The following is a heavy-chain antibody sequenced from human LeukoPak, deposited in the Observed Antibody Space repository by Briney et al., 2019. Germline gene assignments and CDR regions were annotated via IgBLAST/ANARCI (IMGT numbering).Heavy chain of an antibody. J-gene: IGHJ4*02. CDR1: GYTFTSYG. D-gene: IGHD6-19*01. CDR2: ISAYSGNT. V-gene: IGHV1-18*01. Sequence: GASVKVSCKASGYTFTSYGISWVRQAPGQGLEWMGWISAYSGNTNYVQKLQGRVTMTTDTSTSTAYMELRSLRSDDTAVYYCARDHVITSGWPSRIGYWGQGTLVTVSS. CDR3: ARDHVITSGWPSRIGY.